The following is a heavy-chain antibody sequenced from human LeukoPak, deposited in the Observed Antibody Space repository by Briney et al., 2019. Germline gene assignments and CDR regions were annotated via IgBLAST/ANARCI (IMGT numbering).Heavy chain of an antibody. V-gene: IGHV1-2*02. CDR2: INPNSGGT. D-gene: IGHD3-9*01. CDR3: ARGRRDILTGSPRARNWFDP. CDR1: GYTFTSYD. Sequence: ASVKVSCKASGYTFTSYDINWVRQATGQGLEWMGWINPNSGGTNYAQKFQGRVTKTRDTSISTAYMELSRLRSDDTAVYYCARGRRDILTGSPRARNWFDPWGQGTLVTVSS. J-gene: IGHJ5*02.